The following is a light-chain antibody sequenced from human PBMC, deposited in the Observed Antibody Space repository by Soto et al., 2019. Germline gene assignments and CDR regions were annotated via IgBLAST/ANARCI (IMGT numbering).Light chain of an antibody. V-gene: IGKV2-28*01. J-gene: IGKJ1*01. CDR1: QSLLNSNGYYY. Sequence: IVMTQSPRSLPVTPGEPASISCRSSQSLLNSNGYYYLDWYVQKPGQSPQLLIYLASNRAPGVPDRFSGSGSGTDFTLKISRVEAEDVGFYYCLEALQIPWTFGQGTKVEIK. CDR3: LEALQIPWT. CDR2: LAS.